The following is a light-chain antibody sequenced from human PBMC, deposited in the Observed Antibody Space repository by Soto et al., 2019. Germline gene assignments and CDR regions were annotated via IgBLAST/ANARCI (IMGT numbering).Light chain of an antibody. J-gene: IGLJ1*01. CDR3: VSYTDTDTLV. Sequence: QSALTQPASVSGSRGQSIIISCVGRNTDVGQDKSVSWYQQGPGKAPKLLIFEVTNRPSGVSNRFPGSRSGNTASLTISGLQPDDEGDYFCVSYTDTDTLVFGTGTKVTVL. CDR2: EVT. CDR1: NTDVGQDKS. V-gene: IGLV2-14*01.